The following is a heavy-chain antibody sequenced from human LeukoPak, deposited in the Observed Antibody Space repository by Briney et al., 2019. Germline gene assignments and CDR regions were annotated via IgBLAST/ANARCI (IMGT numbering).Heavy chain of an antibody. D-gene: IGHD6-19*01. CDR1: GFTFSSYE. J-gene: IGHJ4*02. Sequence: GGSLRLSCAASGFTFSSYEMNWVRQAPGKGLEWVSKISSSGSAIYYADSVKGRFTISRDNAKSTLYLQMNSLRVEDTADYYCARGGSLGYWGQGTLVTVSS. CDR2: ISSSGSAI. CDR3: ARGGSLGY. V-gene: IGHV3-48*03.